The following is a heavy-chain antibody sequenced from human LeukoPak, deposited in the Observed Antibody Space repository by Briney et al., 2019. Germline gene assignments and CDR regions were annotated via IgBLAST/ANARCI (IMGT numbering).Heavy chain of an antibody. D-gene: IGHD6-19*01. CDR3: ARARGWTHNWFDP. Sequence: SETLSLTCAVYGGSFSGYYWSWIRQPPGKGLEWIGEINHSGSTNYNPSLKSRVTISVDTSKNQFSLKLSSVTAADTAVYYCARARGWTHNWFDPWGQGTLVTVSS. CDR1: GGSFSGYY. J-gene: IGHJ5*02. V-gene: IGHV4-34*01. CDR2: INHSGST.